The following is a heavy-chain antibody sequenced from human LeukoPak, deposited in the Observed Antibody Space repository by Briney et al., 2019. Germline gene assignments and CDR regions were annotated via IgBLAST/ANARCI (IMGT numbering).Heavy chain of an antibody. V-gene: IGHV3-7*03. CDR3: AKEGARRGYSYGTIGPGTFDY. D-gene: IGHD5-18*01. CDR1: GFTFSSYE. CDR2: IKQDGSEK. J-gene: IGHJ4*02. Sequence: GGSLRLSCAASGFTFSSYEMNWVRQAPGKGLEWVANIKQDGSEKYYAHSVKGRFTISRDNAKKSLYLQMNSLRAEDTALYYCAKEGARRGYSYGTIGPGTFDYWGQGTLVTVSS.